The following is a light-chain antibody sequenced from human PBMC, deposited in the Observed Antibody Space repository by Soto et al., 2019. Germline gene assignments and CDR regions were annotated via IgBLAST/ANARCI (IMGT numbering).Light chain of an antibody. CDR2: DVT. CDR3: SSYTSSNSNV. CDR1: SSDVGGSNY. J-gene: IGLJ1*01. Sequence: QSVQTQPASVSGSLGRSITISCTGTSSDVGGSNYVSWYQQFPGKAPKLMISDVTNRPSGVSNRFSGSKSGNTASLTISGLQAEDEADYYCSSYTSSNSNVFGTGTKLTVL. V-gene: IGLV2-14*01.